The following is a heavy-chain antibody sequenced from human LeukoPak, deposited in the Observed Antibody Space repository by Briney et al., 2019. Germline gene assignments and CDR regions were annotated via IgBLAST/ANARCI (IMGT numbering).Heavy chain of an antibody. V-gene: IGHV1-18*01. J-gene: IGHJ3*02. CDR3: ARDRWSSSSSEGALDI. Sequence: VASVKVSCKASGYTFTNYGISWVRQAPGQGLDWMGWISAYNGNKVYAQELQGRVTMTTDTSTSTAYMELRSLRSDGTAVYYCARDRWSSSSSEGALDIWGQGTMVTVSS. CDR1: GYTFTNYG. CDR2: ISAYNGNK. D-gene: IGHD6-6*01.